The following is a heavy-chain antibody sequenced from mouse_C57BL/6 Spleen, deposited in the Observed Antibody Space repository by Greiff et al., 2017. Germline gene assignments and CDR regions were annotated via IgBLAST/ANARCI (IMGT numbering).Heavy chain of an antibody. CDR3: ARWEDDYDRFDY. CDR1: GYTFTSYW. Sequence: QVQLQQPGAELVKPGASVKLSCKASGYTFTSYWITWVKQRPGQGLEWIGDIYPGSGSTNYNEKFTSKATLTVDTSSSTAYMQLSSLTSEDSAVYYCARWEDDYDRFDYWGQGTTLTVSS. D-gene: IGHD2-4*01. J-gene: IGHJ2*01. V-gene: IGHV1-55*01. CDR2: IYPGSGST.